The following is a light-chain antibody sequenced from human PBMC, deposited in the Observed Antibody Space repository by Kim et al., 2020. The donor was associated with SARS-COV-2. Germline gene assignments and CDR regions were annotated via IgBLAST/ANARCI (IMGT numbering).Light chain of an antibody. V-gene: IGKV3-15*01. Sequence: EIVMTQSPATLCVSPGERATLSCRASQSVSSSLAWYQQKPGQAPRLLIYGASTRATGIPARFSGSGSGTEFTLTISSLQSGDFVVYYCQQYNNWPLTFGGGTKVDIK. J-gene: IGKJ4*01. CDR3: QQYNNWPLT. CDR1: QSVSSS. CDR2: GAS.